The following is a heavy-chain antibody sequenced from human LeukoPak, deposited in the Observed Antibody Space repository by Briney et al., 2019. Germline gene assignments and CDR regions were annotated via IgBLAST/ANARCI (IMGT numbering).Heavy chain of an antibody. CDR3: ARDQSGHCSGGSCYSFDY. V-gene: IGHV4-59*12. CDR1: GFSISSYY. Sequence: PSETLSLTCTVSGFSISSYYWSWIRQPPGKGLEWIGYIYYSGSTNYNPSLKSRVTISVDTSKNQFALKLSSVTAADTAVYYCARDQSGHCSGGSCYSFDYWGQGTLVTVSS. D-gene: IGHD2-15*01. J-gene: IGHJ4*02. CDR2: IYYSGST.